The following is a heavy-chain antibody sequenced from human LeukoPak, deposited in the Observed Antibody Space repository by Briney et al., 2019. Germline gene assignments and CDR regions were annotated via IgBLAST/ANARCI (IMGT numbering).Heavy chain of an antibody. D-gene: IGHD5-12*01. CDR2: IYYSGST. J-gene: IGHJ4*02. CDR3: ALAYSGYDSPFFDY. V-gene: IGHV4-59*01. Sequence: PSETLSLTCTVSGGSISSYYWSWIRQPPGKGLEWIGYIYYSGSTNYNPSLKSRVTISVDTSKNQFSLKLSSVTAADTAVYYCALAYSGYDSPFFDYWGQGTLVTVSS. CDR1: GGSISSYY.